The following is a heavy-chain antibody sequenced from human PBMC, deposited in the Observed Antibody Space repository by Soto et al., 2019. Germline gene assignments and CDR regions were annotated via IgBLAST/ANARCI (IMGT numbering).Heavy chain of an antibody. D-gene: IGHD6-19*01. CDR2: IYYSGST. CDR3: ARGWGSGWYGGWFDP. CDR1: GGSISSYY. J-gene: IGHJ5*02. Sequence: QVQLQESGPGLVKPSETLSLTCTVSGGSISSYYWSWIRQPPGQGLEWIGYIYYSGSTNYNPSLKSRVTISVDQSKNQVSLKLSSVTAADKAVYYCARGWGSGWYGGWFDPWGQGNLVPVSS. V-gene: IGHV4-59*01.